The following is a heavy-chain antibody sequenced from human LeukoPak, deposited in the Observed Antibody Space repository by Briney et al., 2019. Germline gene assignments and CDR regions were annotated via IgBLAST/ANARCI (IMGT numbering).Heavy chain of an antibody. CDR1: GFTFSSYA. J-gene: IGHJ4*02. D-gene: IGHD3-3*01. CDR3: ETERANVLRFLEWLSSPYY. Sequence: GGSLRLSRAASGFTFSSYAMSWVRQAPGKGREWVSAISGSGGSTYYADSVKGRFTISRDNSKNTLYLQMNSLRDEDTAVHSCETERANVLRFLEWLSSPYYWGKGNLVTVSS. V-gene: IGHV3-23*01. CDR2: ISGSGGST.